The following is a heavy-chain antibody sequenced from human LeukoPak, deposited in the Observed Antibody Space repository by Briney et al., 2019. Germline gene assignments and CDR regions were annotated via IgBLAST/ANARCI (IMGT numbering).Heavy chain of an antibody. D-gene: IGHD2-2*01. J-gene: IGHJ6*02. CDR3: AKEVPAADYSYGMDV. V-gene: IGHV1-69*13. CDR2: IIPIFGTA. Sequence: SVKVSCTASGGTFSSYAISWVRQAPGQGLEWMGGIIPIFGTANYAQKFQGRVTITADESTSTAYMELCSLRSEDTAVYYCAKEVPAADYSYGMDVWGQGTTVTVSS. CDR1: GGTFSSYA.